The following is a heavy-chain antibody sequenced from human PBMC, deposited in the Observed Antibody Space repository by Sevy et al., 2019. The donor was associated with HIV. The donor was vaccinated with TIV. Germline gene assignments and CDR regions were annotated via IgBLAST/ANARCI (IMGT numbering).Heavy chain of an antibody. V-gene: IGHV3-48*01. CDR1: GFSFSTYR. CDR3: ATIHYDIWSGSGQDV. D-gene: IGHD3-3*01. J-gene: IGHJ6*04. Sequence: GGSLRLSCVASGFSFSTYRMNWVRQAPGKGLEWVSEINGSGNRVEYGDSVKGRFTISRDSAPNTLYLEMNSLGAEDTAVYCCATIHYDIWSGSGQDVWGKGTTVTVSS. CDR2: INGSGNRV.